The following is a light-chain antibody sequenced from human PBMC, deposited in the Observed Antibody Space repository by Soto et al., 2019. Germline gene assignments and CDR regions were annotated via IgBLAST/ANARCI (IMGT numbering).Light chain of an antibody. CDR2: TNN. V-gene: IGLV1-44*01. J-gene: IGLJ1*01. CDR1: GSNIGTYT. Sequence: QSVLTQPPSASGTPGQRVTISCSGSGSNIGTYTVNWYQQLPGTAPRLLIYTNNQRPSRVPDRFSGSKSGTSASLAISGLQSGDEADYHCATWDDSLNAYVFGTGTKVTVL. CDR3: ATWDDSLNAYV.